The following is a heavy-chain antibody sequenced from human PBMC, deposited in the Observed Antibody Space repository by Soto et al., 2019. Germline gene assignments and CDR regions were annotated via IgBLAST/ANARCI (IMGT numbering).Heavy chain of an antibody. CDR2: ISYDGSDK. D-gene: IGHD1-26*01. Sequence: PGGSLRLSCAASGFTFSTFSMNWVRQAPGKGLEWVALISYDGSDKDYADSVKGRFTISRDKSRNTLYLQMNSLRAEDTAVYYCARDGGVGGSYYLDYWGQGTSVTVSS. V-gene: IGHV3-30*03. CDR3: ARDGGVGGSYYLDY. CDR1: GFTFSTFS. J-gene: IGHJ4*02.